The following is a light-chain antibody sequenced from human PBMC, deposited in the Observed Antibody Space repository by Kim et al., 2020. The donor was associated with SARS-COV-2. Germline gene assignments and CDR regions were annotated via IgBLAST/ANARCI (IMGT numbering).Light chain of an antibody. V-gene: IGLV1-44*01. CDR3: AAWDDSLNGYV. J-gene: IGLJ1*01. CDR2: SEI. Sequence: QSVLTQPPSVSGTPGQRVTISCSGSTSNIGSNTVNWYQQLPGTAPKLLIYSEIQRPSGVPDRFSGSKSGTSASLAISGLQSGDEADYYCAAWDDSLNGYVFGTGTKITDL. CDR1: TSNIGSNT.